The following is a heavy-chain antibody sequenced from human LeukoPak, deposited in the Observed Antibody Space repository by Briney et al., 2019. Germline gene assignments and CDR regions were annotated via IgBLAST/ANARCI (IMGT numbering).Heavy chain of an antibody. V-gene: IGHV4-39*01. CDR2: IYYSGST. D-gene: IGHD2-21*02. CDR1: GGSISSSSYY. J-gene: IGHJ4*02. CDR3: ARRVAYCGGDCYHFDY. Sequence: SETLSLTCTVSGGSISSSSYYWGWLRPPPGKGLEWIGSIYYSGSTYYNPSLKSRVAISVDTSKNQFSLKLSSVTAADTAVYYCARRVAYCGGDCYHFDYWGQGTLVTVSS.